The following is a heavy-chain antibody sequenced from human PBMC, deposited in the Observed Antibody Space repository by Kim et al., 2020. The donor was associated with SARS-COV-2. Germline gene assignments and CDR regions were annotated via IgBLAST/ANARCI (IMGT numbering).Heavy chain of an antibody. D-gene: IGHD6-13*01. CDR1: GFTVSSNY. CDR2: IYSGGST. J-gene: IGHJ6*02. V-gene: IGHV3-53*04. Sequence: GGSLRLSCAASGFTVSSNYMSWVRQAPGKGLEWVSVIYSGGSTYYADSVKGRFTISRHNSKNTLYLQMNSLRAEDTAVYYCARDPGQQLSPMVYYYGMDVWGQGTTVTVSS. CDR3: ARDPGQQLSPMVYYYGMDV.